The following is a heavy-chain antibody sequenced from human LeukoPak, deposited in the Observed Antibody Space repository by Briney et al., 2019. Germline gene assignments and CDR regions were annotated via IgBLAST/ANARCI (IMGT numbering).Heavy chain of an antibody. CDR2: IRQDGSEK. CDR1: GFTFSSYW. D-gene: IGHD6-19*01. CDR3: ARGLAVAGASDI. Sequence: PGGSLRLSCAASGFTFSSYWMSWVRQAPGKGLEWVANIRQDGSEKYCVDSVKGRFTISRDNTKNSLYLQMNSLRAEDTAVYYCARGLAVAGASDIWGQGTMVTVPS. J-gene: IGHJ3*02. V-gene: IGHV3-7*05.